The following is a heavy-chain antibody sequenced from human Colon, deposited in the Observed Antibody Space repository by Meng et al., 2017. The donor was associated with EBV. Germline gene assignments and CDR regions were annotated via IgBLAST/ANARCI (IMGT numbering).Heavy chain of an antibody. J-gene: IGHJ4*02. V-gene: IGHV4-30-4*01. CDR1: GGSMSSGDYF. D-gene: IGHD2-21*01. CDR3: ASFDHIPRRNYFDY. CDR2: IYYSGNT. Sequence: QVQVQESGPGLVKPSQPLSLSCTVSGGSMSSGDYFWNWIRQPPGKGLEWIGYIYYSGNTYYNPSLKSRVTISIDTSKNQFSLNLNSMTAADTALYYCASFDHIPRRNYFDYWGQGTLVTVAS.